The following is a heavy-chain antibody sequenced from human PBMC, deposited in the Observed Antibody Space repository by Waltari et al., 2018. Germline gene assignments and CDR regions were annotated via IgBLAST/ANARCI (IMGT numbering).Heavy chain of an antibody. CDR3: AKSYSSSSADDY. CDR1: GFTFSSYA. V-gene: IGHV3-23*01. D-gene: IGHD6-6*01. CDR2: ISGMVGTT. J-gene: IGHJ4*02. Sequence: EVQLLESGGGLVQPGGSLRLSCAAYGFTFSSYAMSWVPQAPGKGLGWFSAISGMVGTTYYADSVKGRFTISRDNSKNTLYLQMNSLRAEDTAVYYCAKSYSSSSADDYWGQGTLVTVSS.